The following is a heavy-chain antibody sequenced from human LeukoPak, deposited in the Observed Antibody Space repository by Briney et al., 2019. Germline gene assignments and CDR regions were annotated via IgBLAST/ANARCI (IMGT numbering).Heavy chain of an antibody. CDR1: GFTFSSYS. CDR3: ARAQKYSYDAFDI. Sequence: GGSLRLSCAASGFTFSSYSMNWVRQAPGKGLEYVSYTSSGSGTIYYADSVKGRFTISRDNAKNSLYLQMNSLSAEDTAVYYCARAQKYSYDAFDIWGQGTMVTVSS. D-gene: IGHD4-11*01. V-gene: IGHV3-48*04. J-gene: IGHJ3*02. CDR2: TSSGSGTI.